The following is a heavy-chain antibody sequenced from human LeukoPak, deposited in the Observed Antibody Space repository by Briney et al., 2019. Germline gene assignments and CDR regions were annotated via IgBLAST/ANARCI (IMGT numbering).Heavy chain of an antibody. Sequence: GGSLRLSCAASGFTFSSYSMDWVRQVPGKGLEWVGFIRSKAYGVTTEYAASVKGRFTISRDNSKNTLYLQMNSLRAEDTAVYYCARDGSSGTFDYWGQGTLVTVSS. D-gene: IGHD6-19*01. CDR2: IRSKAYGVTT. J-gene: IGHJ4*02. V-gene: IGHV3-71*01. CDR3: ARDGSSGTFDY. CDR1: GFTFSSYS.